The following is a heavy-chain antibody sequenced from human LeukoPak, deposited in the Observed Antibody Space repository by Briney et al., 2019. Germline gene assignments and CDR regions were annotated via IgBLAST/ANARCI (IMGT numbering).Heavy chain of an antibody. J-gene: IGHJ4*02. CDR1: GFTFSSYA. CDR2: IKYDEREK. Sequence: PGGSLRLSWAASGFTFSSYAMHWVRQAPGKGLEWVAKIKYDEREKYHMDSVKGRFTISRDNAKNSLYLQMTNLRAEDTAVYYCARAKPYGSGSYLDYWGQGTLVTVSS. D-gene: IGHD3-10*01. V-gene: IGHV3-7*01. CDR3: ARAKPYGSGSYLDY.